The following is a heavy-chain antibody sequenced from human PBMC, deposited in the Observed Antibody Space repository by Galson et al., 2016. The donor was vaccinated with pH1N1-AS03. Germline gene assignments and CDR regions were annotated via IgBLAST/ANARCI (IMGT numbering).Heavy chain of an antibody. Sequence: TLSLTCSVSGDSISSDTSYWSWIRQPAGKGLEWIGRIIVNEKQKTETTHYNPSLKSRLSISVAKSTNQFSLTPSSVTASATAVYYCARDSAPWDFDSWGQGTLVTVSS. J-gene: IGHJ4*02. CDR3: ARDSAPWDFDS. D-gene: IGHD1-26*01. CDR2: IIVNEKQKTETT. CDR1: GDSISSDTSY. V-gene: IGHV4-61*02.